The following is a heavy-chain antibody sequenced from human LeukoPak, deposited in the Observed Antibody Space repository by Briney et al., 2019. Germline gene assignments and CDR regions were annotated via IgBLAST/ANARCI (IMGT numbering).Heavy chain of an antibody. CDR3: ARFPMDQSFEQ. CDR2: IFPADSDT. J-gene: IGHJ4*02. CDR1: GYTFGSNW. V-gene: IGHV5-51*01. Sequence: GESLKISCKGSGYTFGSNWIAWVRQMPGKGLELMGIIFPADSDTRLSPSFQGQVTISVDKSISTAYLQWSSLKASDTAMYYCARFPMDQSFEQWGQGTLVTVSS. D-gene: IGHD2-2*03.